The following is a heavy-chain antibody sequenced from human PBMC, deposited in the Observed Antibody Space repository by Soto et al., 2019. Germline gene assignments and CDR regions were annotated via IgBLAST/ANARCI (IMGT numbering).Heavy chain of an antibody. CDR1: GYTFNNSG. Sequence: QVQLVQSGAEVKKPGASVKVSCTASGYTFNNSGISWVRQAPGRGLEWMGWISAKNGNTNYAQTFQGRVTMTTDTATRTAYMDLRSLRSHDTAVYFCARDLGDIVVVSAATEFDHWGQGTLVTVSS. V-gene: IGHV1-18*04. CDR3: ARDLGDIVVVSAATEFDH. J-gene: IGHJ4*02. CDR2: ISAKNGNT. D-gene: IGHD2-2*01.